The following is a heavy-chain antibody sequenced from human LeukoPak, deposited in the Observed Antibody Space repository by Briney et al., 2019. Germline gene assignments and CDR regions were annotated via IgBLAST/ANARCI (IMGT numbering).Heavy chain of an antibody. Sequence: KPGGSLRLSCAASGFTFSDYYMTWIRQAPGEGLEWVSYISSSGSIIYYADSVKGRFIISRDNAKNSLYLQMNSLRAEDTAVYFCARVGYDSSGRFDYWGQGTLVTVSS. V-gene: IGHV3-11*04. CDR1: GFTFSDYY. CDR3: ARVGYDSSGRFDY. J-gene: IGHJ4*02. D-gene: IGHD3-22*01. CDR2: ISSSGSII.